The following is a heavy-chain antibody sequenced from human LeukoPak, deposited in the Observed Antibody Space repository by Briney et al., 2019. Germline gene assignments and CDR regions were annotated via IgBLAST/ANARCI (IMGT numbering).Heavy chain of an antibody. V-gene: IGHV4-4*07. J-gene: IGHJ6*03. CDR1: VGSISSYY. CDR2: IYTSGST. CDR3: ARVERGYSFRHYYYYMDV. Sequence: SETLSLTCTVSVGSISSYYWSWIRQPAGKGLEWIGRIYTSGSTNYNPSLKSRVTMSVDTSKNQFSLKLSSVTAADTAVYYCARVERGYSFRHYYYYMDVWGKGTTLTVSS. D-gene: IGHD3-22*01.